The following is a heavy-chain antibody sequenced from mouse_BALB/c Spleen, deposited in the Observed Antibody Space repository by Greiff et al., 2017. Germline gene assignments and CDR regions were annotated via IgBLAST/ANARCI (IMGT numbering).Heavy chain of an antibody. CDR2: ISTYYGDA. V-gene: IGHV1S137*01. CDR3: ARGTTVVMGDY. CDR1: GYTFTDYA. D-gene: IGHD1-1*01. J-gene: IGHJ2*01. Sequence: QVQLKESGAELVRPGVSVKISCKGSGYTFTDYAMHWVKQSHAKSLEWIGVISTYYGDASYNQKFKGKATMTVDKSSSTAYMELARLTSEDSAIYYCARGTTVVMGDYWGQGTTLTVSS.